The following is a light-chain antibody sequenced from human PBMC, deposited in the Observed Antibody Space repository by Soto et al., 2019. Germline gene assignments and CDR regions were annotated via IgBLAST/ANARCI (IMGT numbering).Light chain of an antibody. Sequence: QSVLTQPPSAPGTPGQRVTISCSGSSSNIGSFYVYWYQQLPGTAPKLLIYRNDQRPSGVPDRFSGSKSGTSASLAISGLRSEDEADYYCAAWDDSLSVVFGGGTNLTVL. CDR1: SSNIGSFY. V-gene: IGLV1-47*01. CDR3: AAWDDSLSVV. CDR2: RND. J-gene: IGLJ2*01.